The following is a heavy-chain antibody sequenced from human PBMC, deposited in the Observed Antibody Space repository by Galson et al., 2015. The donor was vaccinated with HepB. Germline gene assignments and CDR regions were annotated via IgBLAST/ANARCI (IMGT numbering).Heavy chain of an antibody. CDR2: IIPILGIA. CDR1: GDTFSSYS. D-gene: IGHD3-10*01. J-gene: IGHJ6*02. V-gene: IGHV1-69*02. CDR3: ARPIGSGSAYYYYYGLDV. Sequence: SVKVSCKASGDTFSSYSINWVRQAPGQGLEWMGRIIPILGIANYAQKFQGRVTITADKSTSTADMELHILRSEDSAVYYCARPIGSGSAYYYYYGLDVWGQGTTVTVSS.